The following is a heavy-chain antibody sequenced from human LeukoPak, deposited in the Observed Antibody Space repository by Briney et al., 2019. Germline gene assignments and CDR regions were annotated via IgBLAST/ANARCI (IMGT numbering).Heavy chain of an antibody. J-gene: IGHJ6*03. CDR3: ARSSIAARPFYYYYYYYMDV. CDR2: IIPIFGTA. Sequence: ASVKVSCKASGGTFNSYAISWVRQAPGQGLEWMGGIIPIFGTANYAQKFQGRVTITTDESTSTAYMELSSLRSEDTAVYYCARSSIAARPFYYYYYYYMDVWGKGTTVTVSS. CDR1: GGTFNSYA. D-gene: IGHD6-6*01. V-gene: IGHV1-69*05.